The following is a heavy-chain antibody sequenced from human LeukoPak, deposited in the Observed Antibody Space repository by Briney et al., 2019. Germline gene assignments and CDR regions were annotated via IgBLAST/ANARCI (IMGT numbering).Heavy chain of an antibody. J-gene: IGHJ5*02. CDR3: ARGLGPRIRGWFDP. CDR2: MNPNSGNT. Sequence: ASVKVSCKASGYTFTGYDINWVRQATGQGLEWMGWMNPNSGNTGYAQKFQGRVTITRNTSISTAYMELSSLRSEDTAVYYCARGLGPRIRGWFDPWGQGTLVTVSS. D-gene: IGHD7-27*01. V-gene: IGHV1-8*03. CDR1: GYTFTGYD.